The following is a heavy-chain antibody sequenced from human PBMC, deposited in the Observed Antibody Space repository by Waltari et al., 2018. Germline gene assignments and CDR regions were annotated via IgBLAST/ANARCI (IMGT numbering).Heavy chain of an antibody. J-gene: IGHJ6*03. CDR2: INHSGRT. D-gene: IGHD3-3*01. V-gene: IGHV4-34*01. CDR3: ARANTIFGVIRTWYYMDV. CDR1: GGSFSGSY. Sequence: QVQLQQWGAGLLKPSETLSLTCVSSGGSFSGSYWTGIRQPPGKGLEWIGEINHSGRTNYNPSLKSRVTISIDTSKIQFSLKLRSVTVADTAVYYCARANTIFGVIRTWYYMDVWGKGTPVTVSS.